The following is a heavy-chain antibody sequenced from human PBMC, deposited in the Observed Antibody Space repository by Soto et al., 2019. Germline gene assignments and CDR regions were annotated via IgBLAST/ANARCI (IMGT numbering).Heavy chain of an antibody. D-gene: IGHD3-10*01. Sequence: SVNVSCKASGGTFSSYAISWVRQAPGQGLEWMGGIIPIFGTANYAQKFQGRVTITADKSTSTAYMELSSLRSEDTAVYYCARGTMAAYYYYGMDVWGQGTTVTVSS. CDR2: IIPIFGTA. CDR1: GGTFSSYA. CDR3: ARGTMAAYYYYGMDV. V-gene: IGHV1-69*06. J-gene: IGHJ6*02.